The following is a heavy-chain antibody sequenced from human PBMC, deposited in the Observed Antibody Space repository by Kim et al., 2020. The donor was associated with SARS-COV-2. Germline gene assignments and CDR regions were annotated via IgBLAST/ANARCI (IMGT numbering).Heavy chain of an antibody. CDR3: ARIVNGGWYRVNYYYYGMDV. D-gene: IGHD6-19*01. V-gene: IGHV3-7*03. CDR1: GFTFSSYW. J-gene: IGHJ6*02. Sequence: GGSLRLSCAASGFTFSSYWMSWVRQAPGKGLEWVANIKQDGSEKYYVDSVKGRFTISRDNAKNSLYLQMNSLRAEDTAVYYCARIVNGGWYRVNYYYYGMDVWGQGTTVTVSS. CDR2: IKQDGSEK.